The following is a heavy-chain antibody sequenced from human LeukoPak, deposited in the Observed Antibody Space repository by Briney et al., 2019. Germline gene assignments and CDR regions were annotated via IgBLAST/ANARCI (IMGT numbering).Heavy chain of an antibody. J-gene: IGHJ4*02. CDR3: AKGVTLWDLWQPLCD. Sequence: GGSLRLSCAASGFSVSNNYMSWVRQAPGKGLEWVSVTYSAGTTYYADSVKGRFTISRDNAKNSLSLQMNNLRAEDTAVYYCAKGVTLWDLWQPLCDWGQGTLVTVSS. CDR2: TYSAGTT. D-gene: IGHD3-3*01. V-gene: IGHV3-53*01. CDR1: GFSVSNNY.